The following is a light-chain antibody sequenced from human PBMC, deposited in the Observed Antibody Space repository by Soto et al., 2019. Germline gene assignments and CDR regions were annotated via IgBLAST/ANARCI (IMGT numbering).Light chain of an antibody. J-gene: IGKJ5*01. CDR2: DAS. CDR1: QSVSSY. V-gene: IGKV3-11*01. Sequence: EIVLTQSPATLSLSPGERATLSCRASQSVSSYLAWYQQKPGQAPMLLIYDASNRATGVPARFSGSGSGTDVTLTISSLAPEDFAVYYCQQRSDWPPITFGQGTRLEIK. CDR3: QQRSDWPPIT.